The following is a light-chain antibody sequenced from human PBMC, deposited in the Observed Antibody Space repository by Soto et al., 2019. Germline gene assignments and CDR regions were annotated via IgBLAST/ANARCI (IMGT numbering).Light chain of an antibody. CDR3: SSYTSSNTLEV. CDR2: EVY. V-gene: IGLV2-14*01. Sequence: QSVLIQPASVSGSPGQSITISCTGTSRDVGGSNYVSWYQHHPHRAPKLLIYEVYYRPAGVSSRFSGSKSGNTASLTISGLQAEDEADYYCSSYTSSNTLEVFGVGTKVTVL. CDR1: SRDVGGSNY. J-gene: IGLJ1*01.